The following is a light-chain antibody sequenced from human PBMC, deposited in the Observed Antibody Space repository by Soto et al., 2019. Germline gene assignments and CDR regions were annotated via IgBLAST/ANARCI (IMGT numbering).Light chain of an antibody. Sequence: QSVLTQTPSVSAAPGQKVTISCSGSSSNIGGNSASWYQQLPGTAPKLPIDDDNKRPAGSPDRFSGSRSGPSATLGITGFQTGDEADYYYGSLDSTLSAYVFGPGTKVTVL. CDR3: GSLDSTLSAYV. J-gene: IGLJ1*01. V-gene: IGLV1-51*01. CDR2: DDN. CDR1: SSNIGGNS.